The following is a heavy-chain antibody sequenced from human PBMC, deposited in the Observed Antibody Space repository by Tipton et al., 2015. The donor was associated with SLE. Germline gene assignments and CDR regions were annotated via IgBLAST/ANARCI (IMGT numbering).Heavy chain of an antibody. CDR3: ARDHDCWREGQNAFAI. J-gene: IGHJ3*02. D-gene: IGHD3-3*01. CDR2: MNPNSGNT. CDR1: GYTFISYD. V-gene: IGHV1-8*01. Sequence: QVQLVQSGAEVKKPGASVKVSCKASGYTFISYDINWVRQATGQGLEWMGWMNPNSGNTGYAQKFQGRVTRTRNTSISTAYMELSSLRSEDTAVYYCARDHDCWREGQNAFAIWGQGSFVTVSS.